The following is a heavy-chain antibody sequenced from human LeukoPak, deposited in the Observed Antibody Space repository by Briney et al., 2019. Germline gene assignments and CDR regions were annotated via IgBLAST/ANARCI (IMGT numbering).Heavy chain of an antibody. Sequence: PGGSLRLSCAASGFTFSSYAMSWVRQAPGKGLEWVSLIYSGGGTYYADSVKGRFTISRDNSKNTLYLQMNSLRAEDTAVYYCARAGGLRIAVAPIDCWGQGALVTVSS. V-gene: IGHV3-53*01. D-gene: IGHD6-19*01. CDR1: GFTFSSYA. CDR3: ARAGGLRIAVAPIDC. CDR2: IYSGGGT. J-gene: IGHJ4*02.